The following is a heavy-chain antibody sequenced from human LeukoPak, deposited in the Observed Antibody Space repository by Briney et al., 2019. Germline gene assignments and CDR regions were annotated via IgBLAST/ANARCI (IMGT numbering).Heavy chain of an antibody. Sequence: ASVKVSCKASGYTFTSYGISWVRQAPGQGLEWMGWINPNSGGTNYAQKFQGRVTMTRDTSISTAYMELSRLRSDDTAVYYCLSTIAVPEYFDYWGQGTLVTVSS. V-gene: IGHV1-2*02. CDR1: GYTFTSYG. J-gene: IGHJ4*02. CDR2: INPNSGGT. D-gene: IGHD6-19*01. CDR3: LSTIAVPEYFDY.